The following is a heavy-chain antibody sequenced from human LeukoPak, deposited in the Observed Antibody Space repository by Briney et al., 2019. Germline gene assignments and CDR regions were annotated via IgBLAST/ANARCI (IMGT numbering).Heavy chain of an antibody. V-gene: IGHV3-11*01. J-gene: IGHJ3*02. Sequence: GGSLRLSCSASGFIFSDYYMSWIRQAPGKGLEWISYIGKNGNLRDYADSVRGRFTVSRDNDRNLMYLEMNSLRAEDTAVYYCATDSNLVDLGQGAGHEDDHFDRWGQGTMVTVSS. CDR3: ATDSNLVDLGQGAGHEDDHFDR. CDR1: GFIFSDYY. D-gene: IGHD1-26*01. CDR2: IGKNGNLR.